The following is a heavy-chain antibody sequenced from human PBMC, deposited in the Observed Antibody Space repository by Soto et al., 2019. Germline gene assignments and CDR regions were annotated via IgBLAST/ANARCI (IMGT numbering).Heavy chain of an antibody. Sequence: ASVKVSCKASGGTFSSYAISWVRQAPGQGLEWMGGIIPIFGTANYAQKFQGRVTITADESASTAYMELSSLRSEDTAVYYCARSHHYGDYVQYYCYGMDVWGQGTTVTVSS. CDR1: GGTFSSYA. CDR3: ARSHHYGDYVQYYCYGMDV. V-gene: IGHV1-69*13. J-gene: IGHJ6*02. CDR2: IIPIFGTA. D-gene: IGHD4-17*01.